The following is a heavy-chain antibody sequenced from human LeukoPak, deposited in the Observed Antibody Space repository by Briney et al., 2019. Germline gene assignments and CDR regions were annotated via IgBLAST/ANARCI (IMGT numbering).Heavy chain of an antibody. CDR1: GGSISSYY. Sequence: PSETLSLTCTVSGGSISSYYWSWIRQPPGKGLEWIGYIYYSGSTNYNPSLKSRVTTSVDTSKNQFSLKLSSVTAADTAVYYCTGVWGTVAKGPFDYWGQGTLVTVSS. V-gene: IGHV4-59*01. CDR3: TGVWGTVAKGPFDY. J-gene: IGHJ4*02. D-gene: IGHD4-23*01. CDR2: IYYSGST.